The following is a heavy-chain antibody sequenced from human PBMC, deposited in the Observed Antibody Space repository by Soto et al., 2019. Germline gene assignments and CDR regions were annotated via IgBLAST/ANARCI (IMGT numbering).Heavy chain of an antibody. J-gene: IGHJ4*02. Sequence: QVQLVQSGPEVKKPGASAKVSCKASGYTFSNYGISWMRQVPGQGLEWMGWVSAYNGETKYAQKFQGRVSMTTDTSTNTAYMELGSLRSDDTAVYYCARASWTGVGTTSYWGQGTLVTVSS. D-gene: IGHD1-26*01. CDR1: GYTFSNYG. CDR2: VSAYNGET. CDR3: ARASWTGVGTTSY. V-gene: IGHV1-18*01.